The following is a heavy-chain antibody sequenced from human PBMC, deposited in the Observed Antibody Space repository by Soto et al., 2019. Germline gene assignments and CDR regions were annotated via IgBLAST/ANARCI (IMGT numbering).Heavy chain of an antibody. J-gene: IGHJ6*02. CDR1: GFTFSSYV. CDR3: AKDLEGYCSSTSCYTYFGLDV. CDR2: ISYDGSNK. V-gene: IGHV3-30*18. Sequence: GGSLRLSCAASGFTFSSYVMHWVRQSPGKGLEWVAVISYDGSNKYYADSVKGRFTISRDNSKHTLFLQMNSLRPEDTAVYYCAKDLEGYCSSTSCYTYFGLDVWGQGTTVTVSS. D-gene: IGHD2-2*01.